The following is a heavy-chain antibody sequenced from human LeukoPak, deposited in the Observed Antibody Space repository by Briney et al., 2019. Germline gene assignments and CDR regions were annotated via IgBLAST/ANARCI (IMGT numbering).Heavy chain of an antibody. Sequence: ASVKVSCKPTGYTFNTYGITWVRQAPGQGLGWMGWISPYNGNTNYAQNFQGRVTLTTDTSTSTAYMELRSLRSDDTAVYYCARGPHEGSGYPDDWGQGTLVTVSS. V-gene: IGHV1-18*01. J-gene: IGHJ4*02. CDR3: ARGPHEGSGYPDD. D-gene: IGHD3-22*01. CDR2: ISPYNGNT. CDR1: GYTFNTYG.